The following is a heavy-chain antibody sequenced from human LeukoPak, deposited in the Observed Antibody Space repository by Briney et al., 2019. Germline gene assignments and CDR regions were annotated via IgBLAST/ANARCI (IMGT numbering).Heavy chain of an antibody. CDR1: GGTFSSYA. CDR2: IIPIFGTA. V-gene: IGHV1-69*13. CDR3: AVDNVITTVTTDY. D-gene: IGHD4-17*01. Sequence: GASVKVSCKASGGTFSSYAISWVRQAPGQGLEWMGGIIPIFGTANYAQKFQGRVTITADESTSTAYMELSSLRSEDTAVYYCAVDNVITTVTTDYWGQGTLVTVSS. J-gene: IGHJ4*02.